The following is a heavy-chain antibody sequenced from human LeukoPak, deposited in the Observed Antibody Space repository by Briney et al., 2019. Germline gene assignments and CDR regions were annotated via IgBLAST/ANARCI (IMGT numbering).Heavy chain of an antibody. CDR2: ITANGLGT. Sequence: PGGSLRLSCAASGFNFNIFDMYWVRQSLGRGLEYVSSITANGLGTYYASSVKGRFTISRDNSQNTVFLQMGSLRSEDMAVYYCARARGYCNGGSCYYFDFWGQGTLVTVSS. CDR3: ARARGYCNGGSCYYFDF. V-gene: IGHV3-64*01. CDR1: GFNFNIFD. D-gene: IGHD2-15*01. J-gene: IGHJ4*02.